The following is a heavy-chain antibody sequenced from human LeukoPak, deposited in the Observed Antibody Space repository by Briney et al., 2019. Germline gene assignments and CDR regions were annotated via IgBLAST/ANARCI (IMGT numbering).Heavy chain of an antibody. D-gene: IGHD1-26*01. CDR2: IDPNSGGT. Sequence: GASVKVSCNASAYTFTGYFMHWVRQTPGQGIEWMGWIDPNSGGTNYAQNVQGRVTMTRDTSISTAYMELSRLRSDDTAVYYCARVRVTGSYGLDLGHWGQGTLVTVSS. V-gene: IGHV1-2*02. CDR1: AYTFTGYF. CDR3: ARVRVTGSYGLDLGH. J-gene: IGHJ4*02.